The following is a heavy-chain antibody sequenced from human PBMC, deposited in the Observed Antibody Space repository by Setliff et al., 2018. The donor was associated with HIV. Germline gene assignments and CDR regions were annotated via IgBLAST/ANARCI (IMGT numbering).Heavy chain of an antibody. CDR1: GQSISGYY. V-gene: IGHV4-34*01. D-gene: IGHD3-10*01. CDR2: INHGGDT. J-gene: IGHJ4*02. CDR3: ASRRGIEFYFDI. Sequence: SDTLSLTCAVYGQSISGYYWSWIRQTPGKGLEWIGEINHGGDTNYNPSLKSRVTISVGSSYNHFSLKLSSVTAADTGVYYCASRRGIEFYFDIWGQGTPVTVSS.